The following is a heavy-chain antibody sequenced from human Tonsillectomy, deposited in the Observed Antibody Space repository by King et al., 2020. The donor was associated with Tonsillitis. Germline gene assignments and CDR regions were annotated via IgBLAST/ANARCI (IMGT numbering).Heavy chain of an antibody. CDR3: ARSRYSSGWYEFDP. CDR1: GGSISSYY. J-gene: IGHJ5*02. Sequence: QLQESGPGLVKPSETLSLTCTVSGGSISSYYWSWIRQPPGKGLEWIGYIYYSVSTNYNPSLKSRVTISVDTSTNQFSLKLSSVTAADTAVYYCARSRYSSGWYEFDPWGQGTLVTVSS. V-gene: IGHV4-59*01. CDR2: IYYSVST. D-gene: IGHD6-19*01.